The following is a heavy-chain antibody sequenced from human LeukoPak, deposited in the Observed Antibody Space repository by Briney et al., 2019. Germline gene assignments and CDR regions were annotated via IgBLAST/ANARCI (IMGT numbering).Heavy chain of an antibody. D-gene: IGHD3-3*01. CDR1: GFTVSSNY. V-gene: IGHV3-53*01. J-gene: IGHJ4*02. CDR3: ARDWSHRCFDY. CDR2: IYAGGSP. Sequence: GGSLRLSCAASGFTVSSNYMSWVRQAPGKGLEWVSVIYAGGSPYYADPVKGRFTISRDNSKNTLYLQMNSLRAEDTAVYYCARDWSHRCFDYWGQGTLVTVSS.